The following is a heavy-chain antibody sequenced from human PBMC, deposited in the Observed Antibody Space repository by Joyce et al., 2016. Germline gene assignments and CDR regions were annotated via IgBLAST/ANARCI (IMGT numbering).Heavy chain of an antibody. Sequence: QVQLVQSGSEVKKPGASVEVSCKASGYIFTTSGISWVRQAPGQGFEWMGWISAHHGNTKYAQKFQGRVTMTIDTSTSTAYMELESLRSDDTAVYYCARDIHYYNSSGYYWGAFDIWGQGTMVSVSS. D-gene: IGHD3-22*01. V-gene: IGHV1-18*01. J-gene: IGHJ3*02. CDR2: ISAHHGNT. CDR3: ARDIHYYNSSGYYWGAFDI. CDR1: GYIFTTSG.